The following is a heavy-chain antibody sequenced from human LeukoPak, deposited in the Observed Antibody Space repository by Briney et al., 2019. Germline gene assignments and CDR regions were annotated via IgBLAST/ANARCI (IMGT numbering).Heavy chain of an antibody. V-gene: IGHV3-30*03. CDR3: VREGTYFFASGSFQGYYFDN. CDR2: ISNGGTDK. CDR1: GVTFSNYA. J-gene: IGHJ4*02. D-gene: IGHD3-10*01. Sequence: GGSLRLSCAAPGVTFSNYAMHWVRQSPGKGLEWVAVISNGGTDKHHADSVKGRFTVSRDNSNHTVYLEMDRLRVEDTAIYYCVREGTYFFASGSFQGYYFDNWGQGTLVTVSS.